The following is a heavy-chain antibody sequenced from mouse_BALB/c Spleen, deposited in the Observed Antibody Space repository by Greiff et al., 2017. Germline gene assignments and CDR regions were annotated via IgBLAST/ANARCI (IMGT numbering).Heavy chain of an antibody. CDR2: INPNNGGT. V-gene: IGHV1-18*01. D-gene: IGHD1-2*01. Sequence: VQLQQSGPELVKPGASVKIPCKASGYTFTDYNMDWVKQSHGKSLESIGDINPNNGGTIYNQKFKGKATLTADKSSSTAYMELRSLTSEDTAVYYCAIITTATWYFDVWGAGTTVTVSS. J-gene: IGHJ1*01. CDR3: AIITTATWYFDV. CDR1: GYTFTDYN.